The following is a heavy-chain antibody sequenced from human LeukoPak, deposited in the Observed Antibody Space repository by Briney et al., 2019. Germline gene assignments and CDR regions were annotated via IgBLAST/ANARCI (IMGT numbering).Heavy chain of an antibody. CDR3: AETTVTPDYYYYYGMDV. V-gene: IGHV7-4-1*02. CDR1: GYTFTSYA. D-gene: IGHD4-17*01. J-gene: IGHJ6*02. Sequence: ASVKVSCKASGYTFTSYAMNWVRQAPGQGLEWMGWINTNTGNPTYAQGFTGRFVFSLDTSVSTAYLQISSLKAEDTAVYYCAETTVTPDYYYYYGMDVWGQGTTVTVSS. CDR2: INTNTGNP.